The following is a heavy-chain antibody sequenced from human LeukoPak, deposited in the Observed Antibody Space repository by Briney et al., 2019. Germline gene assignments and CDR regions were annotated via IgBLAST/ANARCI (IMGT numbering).Heavy chain of an antibody. CDR3: SKHDGRSLGS. D-gene: IGHD1-26*01. CDR2: INEHGTSK. V-gene: IGHV3-7*01. J-gene: IGHJ1*01. CDR1: GFTFTSNW. Sequence: GRSLRLSCAASGFTFTSNWMSWVSQAPGKGLEWVANINEHGTSKFYGAAVQCPFTISRDNARHSVSLQMTSLRGEETAIYFCSKHDGRSLGSWGQGTLVTVSS.